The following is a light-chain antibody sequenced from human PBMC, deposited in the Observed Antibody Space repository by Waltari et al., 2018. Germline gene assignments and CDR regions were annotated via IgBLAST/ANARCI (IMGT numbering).Light chain of an antibody. J-gene: IGLJ1*01. V-gene: IGLV1-44*01. CDR1: SANIGSNP. CDR2: TNS. CDR3: AAWDDSLSGYV. Sequence: QSVLTQPPSASGTPGQRVTISCSGSSANIGSNPVNWYPQLPGTAPKLLNNTNSQRPSGGPDRFSGSKSGTSAALAISGLLSDDEAEYYCAAWDDSLSGYVFGTGTNVSVL.